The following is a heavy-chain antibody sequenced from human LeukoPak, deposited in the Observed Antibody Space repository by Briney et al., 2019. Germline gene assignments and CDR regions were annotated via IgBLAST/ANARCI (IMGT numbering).Heavy chain of an antibody. J-gene: IGHJ4*02. Sequence: PSGTLSLTCTVSGGSISTNYWNWIRQPAGKGLEWIGRIYPSGTTNYNPSLKSRVTISLDKTKNQFSLRFNSVTAADTAVYYCARDRGSYPYYFDYWGQGTLVTVSS. V-gene: IGHV4-4*07. D-gene: IGHD1-26*01. CDR3: ARDRGSYPYYFDY. CDR1: GGSISTNY. CDR2: IYPSGTT.